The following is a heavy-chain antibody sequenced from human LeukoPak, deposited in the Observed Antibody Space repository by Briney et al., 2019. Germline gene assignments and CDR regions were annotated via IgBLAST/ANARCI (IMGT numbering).Heavy chain of an antibody. V-gene: IGHV1-46*01. CDR2: INPSGGST. CDR3: ARVMVAATRRQDAFDI. D-gene: IGHD2-15*01. J-gene: IGHJ3*02. Sequence: APVKVSCKASGYTFTSYYMHWVRQAPGQGLEWMGIINPSGGSTSYAQKFQGRVTMTRDTSTSTVYMELSSQRSEDTAVYYCARVMVAATRRQDAFDIWGQGTMVTVSS. CDR1: GYTFTSYY.